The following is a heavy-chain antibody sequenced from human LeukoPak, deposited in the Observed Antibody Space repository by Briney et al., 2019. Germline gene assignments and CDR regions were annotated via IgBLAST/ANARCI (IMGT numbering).Heavy chain of an antibody. D-gene: IGHD3-22*01. CDR1: GGSISSYY. V-gene: IGHV4-4*07. CDR3: AKEKYYYDSSGYYYAPFDY. CDR2: IYTSGST. J-gene: IGHJ4*02. Sequence: SETLSLICTVSGGSISSYYWSWIRQPAGKGLEWIGRIYTSGSTNYNPSLKSRVTMSADTSKNQFSLNLSSVTAADTAVYYCAKEKYYYDSSGYYYAPFDYWGQGTLVTVSS.